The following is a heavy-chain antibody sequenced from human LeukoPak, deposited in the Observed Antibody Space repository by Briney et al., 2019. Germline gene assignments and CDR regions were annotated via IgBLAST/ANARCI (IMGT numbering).Heavy chain of an antibody. D-gene: IGHD3-22*01. CDR2: MNPNSGNT. V-gene: IGHV1-8*01. CDR1: GYTFTSYD. J-gene: IGHJ3*02. Sequence: ASVTVSCKASGYTFTSYDINWVRQATGQGLEWMGWMNPNSGNTGYAQKFQGRVTMTRNTSISTAYMELSSLRSEDTAVYYCARVLYYDSSGWGFDIWGQGTMVTVSS. CDR3: ARVLYYDSSGWGFDI.